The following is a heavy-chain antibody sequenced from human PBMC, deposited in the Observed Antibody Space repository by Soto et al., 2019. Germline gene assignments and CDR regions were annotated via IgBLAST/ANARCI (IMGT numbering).Heavy chain of an antibody. CDR2: IIPIFGTA. CDR3: ATTGGLAAPPAGYYGMDV. Sequence: GASVKVSCKASGGTFSSYAISWVRQAPGQGLEWMGGIIPIFGTANYAQKFQGRVTITADESTSTAYMELSSLRSEDTAVYYCATTGGLAAPPAGYYGMDVWGQGTTVTVSS. CDR1: GGTFSSYA. D-gene: IGHD6-6*01. J-gene: IGHJ6*02. V-gene: IGHV1-69*13.